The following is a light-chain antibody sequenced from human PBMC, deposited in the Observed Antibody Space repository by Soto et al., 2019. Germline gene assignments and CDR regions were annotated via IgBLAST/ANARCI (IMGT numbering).Light chain of an antibody. V-gene: IGKV1-5*03. CDR1: QSISSW. J-gene: IGKJ1*01. CDR3: QQYNSYVLT. CDR2: KAS. Sequence: DIQMTQSPSTLSASVGDRVTITCRASQSISSWLAWYSQKPGKAPKLLIYKASSLESGVPSRFSASGPGTEFSLPISGPQRDDFATYDCQQYNSYVLTVGQGTKVVIK.